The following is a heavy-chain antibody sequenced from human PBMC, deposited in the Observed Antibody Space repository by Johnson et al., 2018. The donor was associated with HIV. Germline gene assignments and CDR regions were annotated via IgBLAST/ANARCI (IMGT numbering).Heavy chain of an antibody. CDR3: AKDGYYYGSGSYYNDAFDI. V-gene: IGHV3-30*04. Sequence: VQLVESGGGVVQPGRSLRLSCAAFGFTFSSYAMHWVRQAPGKGLEWVAVISYDGSNKYYADSVKGRFTISRDNSKNTLYLQMNSLRAEDTAVYYCAKDGYYYGSGSYYNDAFDIWGQGTMVTVSS. CDR2: ISYDGSNK. D-gene: IGHD3-10*01. J-gene: IGHJ3*02. CDR1: GFTFSSYA.